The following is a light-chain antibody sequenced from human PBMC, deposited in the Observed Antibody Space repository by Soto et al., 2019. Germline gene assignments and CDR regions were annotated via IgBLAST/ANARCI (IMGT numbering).Light chain of an antibody. Sequence: QSALTQPASVSGSPGQSIAISCTGTSSDVVTYNYVSWYQQHPGTAPKLMIYEVSMRPSGVSDRFSGSKSGNTASLTISGLRPEDEADYYCCAYDGSPTRVVFGGGTKLTVL. J-gene: IGLJ2*01. V-gene: IGLV2-14*01. CDR3: CAYDGSPTRVV. CDR1: SSDVVTYNY. CDR2: EVS.